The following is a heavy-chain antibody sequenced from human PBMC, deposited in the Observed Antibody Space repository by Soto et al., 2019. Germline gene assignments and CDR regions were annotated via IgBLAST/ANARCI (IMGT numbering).Heavy chain of an antibody. CDR3: ATKPRTYGDYFIITAFRLDY. CDR1: GFTFSSYA. CDR2: ISGSGGST. J-gene: IGHJ4*02. D-gene: IGHD4-17*01. V-gene: IGHV3-23*01. Sequence: GGSLRLSCAASGFTFSSYAMSWVRQAPGKGLEWVSAISGSGGSTYYADSVKGRFTISRDNSKNTLYLQMNSLRAEDTAVYYCATKPRTYGDYFIITAFRLDYWGQGTLVTVSS.